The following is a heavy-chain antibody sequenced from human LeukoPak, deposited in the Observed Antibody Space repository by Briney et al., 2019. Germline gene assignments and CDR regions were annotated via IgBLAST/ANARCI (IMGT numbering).Heavy chain of an antibody. D-gene: IGHD6-13*01. CDR3: ARPLSGSSSWHGDAFDI. J-gene: IGHJ3*02. CDR2: IYYSGST. V-gene: IGHV4-39*01. CDR1: GGSISSSTYY. Sequence: SETLSLTCTVSGGSISSSTYYWGWIRQPPGKGLEWIGSIYYSGSTYYNASLKSRVSISADTSKNQFSLKLSSVTAADTAVYYCARPLSGSSSWHGDAFDIWGQGTMVTVSS.